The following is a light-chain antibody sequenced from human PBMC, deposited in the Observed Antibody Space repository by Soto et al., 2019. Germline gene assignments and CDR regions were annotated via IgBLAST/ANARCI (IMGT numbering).Light chain of an antibody. Sequence: DIVMTQSPDSLAVSLGERATINCKSSQSVLYSSNNKIYLAWYQQKPGQPPKLLIYWASTRESGVPDRFGGSGSGTDFTLTITSLQAEDVAVYYCQQYYTTPQTFGQGTKVEIK. CDR2: WAS. CDR1: QSVLYSSNNKIY. CDR3: QQYYTTPQT. J-gene: IGKJ1*01. V-gene: IGKV4-1*01.